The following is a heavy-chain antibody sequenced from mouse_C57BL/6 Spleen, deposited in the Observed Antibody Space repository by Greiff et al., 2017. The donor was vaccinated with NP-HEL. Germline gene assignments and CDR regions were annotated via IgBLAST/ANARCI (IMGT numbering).Heavy chain of an antibody. D-gene: IGHD2-3*01. CDR1: GYTFTSYW. V-gene: IGHV1-64*01. CDR2: IHPNSGST. CDR3: ARGEIYDGYYVFAY. J-gene: IGHJ3*01. Sequence: QVQLQQPGAELVKPGASVKLSCKASGYTFTSYWMHWVKQRPGQGLEWIGMIHPNSGSTNYNEKFKSKATLTVDKSSSTAYMQLSSLTSEDSAVYYCARGEIYDGYYVFAYWGQGTLVTVSA.